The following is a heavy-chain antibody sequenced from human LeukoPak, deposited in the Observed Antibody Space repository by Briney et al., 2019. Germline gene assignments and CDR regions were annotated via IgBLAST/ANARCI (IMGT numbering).Heavy chain of an antibody. Sequence: ASVKVSCKASGYTFIGYYMHWVRQAPGQGLEWMGWINPNSGGTNHAQKFQGRVTMTRDTSISTAYMELSRLRSDDTAVYYCATAMVRGVSAPDYWGQGTLVTVSS. J-gene: IGHJ4*02. CDR2: INPNSGGT. CDR1: GYTFIGYY. CDR3: ATAMVRGVSAPDY. D-gene: IGHD3-10*01. V-gene: IGHV1-2*02.